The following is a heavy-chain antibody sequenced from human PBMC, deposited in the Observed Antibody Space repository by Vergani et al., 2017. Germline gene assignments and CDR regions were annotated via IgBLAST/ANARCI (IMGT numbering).Heavy chain of an antibody. CDR1: GFTFSSYA. Sequence: EVQLLESGGGLVQPGGSLRLSCAASGFTFSSYAMSWVRQAPGKGLEWVSAISGSGGSTYYADSVKGRFTISRDNSKNTLYLQMNSLRAEDKAVYYCAKTESGLGAFDIWGQGTMVTVSS. V-gene: IGHV3-23*01. D-gene: IGHD3-10*01. CDR2: ISGSGGST. CDR3: AKTESGLGAFDI. J-gene: IGHJ3*02.